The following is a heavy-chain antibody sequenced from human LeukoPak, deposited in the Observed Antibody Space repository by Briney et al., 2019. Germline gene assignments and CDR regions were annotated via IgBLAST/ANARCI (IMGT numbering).Heavy chain of an antibody. CDR2: INSDGSST. V-gene: IGHV3-74*01. CDR1: GFTFSSYW. CDR3: ARGGSSGYPDY. D-gene: IGHD3-22*01. Sequence: PGGSLRLXCAASGFTFSSYWMHWVRQAPGKGLVWVSRINSDGSSTSYADSVKGRFTISRDNAKNTLYLQMNSLRAEDTAVYYCARGGSSGYPDYWGQGTLVTVSS. J-gene: IGHJ4*02.